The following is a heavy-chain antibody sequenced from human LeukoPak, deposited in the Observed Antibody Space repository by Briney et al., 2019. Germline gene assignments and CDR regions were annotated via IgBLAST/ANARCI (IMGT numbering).Heavy chain of an antibody. CDR1: GFTFSSYE. CDR3: VSILISMVRGVVSNSEY. V-gene: IGHV3-48*03. J-gene: IGHJ4*02. D-gene: IGHD3-10*01. CDR2: ISSSGSII. Sequence: GSLILSCAASGFTFSSYEMNWVRQAPGKGLEWVSYISSSGSIIYYADSVKGRFTISRDNAKNSLYLQMNSLRAEDTAVYYCVSILISMVRGVVSNSEYWGQGTLVTVSS.